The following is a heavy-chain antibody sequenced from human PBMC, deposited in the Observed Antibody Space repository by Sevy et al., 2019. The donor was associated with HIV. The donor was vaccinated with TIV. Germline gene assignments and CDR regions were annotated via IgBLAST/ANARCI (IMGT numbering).Heavy chain of an antibody. CDR1: RFTFNIYS. D-gene: IGHD3-22*01. V-gene: IGHV3-21*01. J-gene: IGHJ4*02. Sequence: GGSLRLSCEASRFTFNIYSMIWVRQAPGKGLEWVSSISSSSNYIYYAGSVRGRFTISRDNSKNSLYLQMNSLRAEDTAVYYCAREGLDSTSYHFDYWGQGTLVTVSS. CDR2: ISSSSNYI. CDR3: AREGLDSTSYHFDY.